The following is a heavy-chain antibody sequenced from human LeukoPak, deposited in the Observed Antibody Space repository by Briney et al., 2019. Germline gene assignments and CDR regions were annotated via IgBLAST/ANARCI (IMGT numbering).Heavy chain of an antibody. D-gene: IGHD2-2*01. V-gene: IGHV3-30*02. CDR2: TRYDGSNR. J-gene: IGHJ4*02. Sequence: PGGSLRLSCAASGFTFSSYGMHWVRQAPGKGLEWVAFTRYDGSNRYYADSVKGRFTISRDNYESTLYLQMNSLRAEDTAAYYCAKDGSDRNVVVVPDFDCWGQGTLVTVSS. CDR1: GFTFSSYG. CDR3: AKDGSDRNVVVVPDFDC.